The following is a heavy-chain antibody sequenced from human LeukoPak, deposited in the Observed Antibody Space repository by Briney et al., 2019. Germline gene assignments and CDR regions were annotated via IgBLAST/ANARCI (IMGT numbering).Heavy chain of an antibody. CDR2: IKEDGSEK. V-gene: IGHV3-7*01. J-gene: IGHJ6*03. D-gene: IGHD6-13*01. CDR1: GFTFSGYW. CDR3: VRDPSYGSSWYYYMDV. Sequence: PGGSLRLSCAASGFTFSGYWMSWVRQAPGKGLEWVANIKEDGSEKYYVDSVKGRFTISRDNAKNSLYLQMTSLRAEDTAVYYCVRDPSYGSSWYYYMDVWGKGTSVTVSS.